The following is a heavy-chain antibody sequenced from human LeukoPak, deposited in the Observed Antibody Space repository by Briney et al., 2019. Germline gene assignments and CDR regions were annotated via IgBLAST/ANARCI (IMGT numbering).Heavy chain of an antibody. J-gene: IGHJ4*02. V-gene: IGHV1-2*02. CDR1: GYTFTDYY. CDR2: INPNSGGT. D-gene: IGHD3-10*01. Sequence: ASVKVSCKASGYTFTDYYMNWVRQAPGQGVEWMGWINPNSGGTNYAQKFQGRVTMTRDTSISTAYMEVSKLRSDDTAVYYCASFGSGKYYRFDSWGQGTLVTVSS. CDR3: ASFGSGKYYRFDS.